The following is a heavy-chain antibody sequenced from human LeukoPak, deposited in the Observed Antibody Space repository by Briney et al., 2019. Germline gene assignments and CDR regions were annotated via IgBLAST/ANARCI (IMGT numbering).Heavy chain of an antibody. CDR2: MHNSGSS. CDR3: ARSAEWLRNAFDI. CDR1: GASTSHFY. J-gene: IGHJ3*02. D-gene: IGHD5-12*01. V-gene: IGHV4-59*01. Sequence: PSETLSLTCTVSGASTSHFYWNWIRQPPGRGLEWIGYMHNSGSSKHNPSLKSRVTISIDTSKNQLSLQLTSVTAADTAIYYCARSAEWLRNAFDIWGQGTMVSVSS.